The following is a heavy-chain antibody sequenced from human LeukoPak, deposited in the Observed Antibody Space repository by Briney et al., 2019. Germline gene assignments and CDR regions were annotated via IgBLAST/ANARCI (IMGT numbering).Heavy chain of an antibody. CDR1: GYTFTSYG. J-gene: IGHJ6*02. V-gene: IGHV1-18*01. Sequence: ASVKASCKASGYTFTSYGISWVRQAPGQGLEWMGWISAYDGNTNYAQKLQGRVTMTTDTSTSTAYMELRSLRSDDTAVYYCARDLSGSYFHYYYGMDVWGQGTTVTVSS. CDR3: ARDLSGSYFHYYYGMDV. D-gene: IGHD1-26*01. CDR2: ISAYDGNT.